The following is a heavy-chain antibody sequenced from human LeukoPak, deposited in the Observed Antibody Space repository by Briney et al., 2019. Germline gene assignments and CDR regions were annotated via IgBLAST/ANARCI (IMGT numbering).Heavy chain of an antibody. CDR2: IYTTGNT. CDR3: ARGKYYYDSNSSYRYFDP. J-gene: IGHJ5*02. V-gene: IGHV4-61*02. CDR1: SGSISSSSYY. D-gene: IGHD3-22*01. Sequence: SETLSLTCTVSSGSISSSSYYWSWIRQPAGKGLEWIGRIYTTGNTNYNPSLKSRVTMSIDTSKKQFSLKLSSVTAADTAVYYCARGKYYYDSNSSYRYFDPWGQGTLVTVSS.